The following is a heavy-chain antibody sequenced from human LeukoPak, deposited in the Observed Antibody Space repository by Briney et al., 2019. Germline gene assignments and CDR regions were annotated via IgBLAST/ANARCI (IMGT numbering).Heavy chain of an antibody. Sequence: GESLKISCEAVGHRFTNHWIGWVRQRPGEGLEWMGIINLGDSETHYTPSFQDQVTFSLDKSTNTAYLQWRTRKASDTAMYYCARRPYSGSPNWFDPWGRGTLVTVSS. J-gene: IGHJ5*01. CDR2: INLGDSET. CDR3: ARRPYSGSPNWFDP. V-gene: IGHV5-51*01. CDR1: GHRFTNHW. D-gene: IGHD1-26*01.